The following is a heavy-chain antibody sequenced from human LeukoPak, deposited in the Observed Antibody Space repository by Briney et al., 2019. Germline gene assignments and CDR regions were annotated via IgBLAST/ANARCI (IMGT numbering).Heavy chain of an antibody. CDR2: ISAYNGNT. Sequence: ASVKVSCKASGYTFTSYGINWVRQAPGQGLEWMGWISAYNGNTNYAQKLQDRVTMTTDTSTSTAYMELRSLRSDDTAVYYCARDDALVATGSFDYWGQGTLVTVSS. D-gene: IGHD5-12*01. J-gene: IGHJ4*02. CDR3: ARDDALVATGSFDY. CDR1: GYTFTSYG. V-gene: IGHV1-18*01.